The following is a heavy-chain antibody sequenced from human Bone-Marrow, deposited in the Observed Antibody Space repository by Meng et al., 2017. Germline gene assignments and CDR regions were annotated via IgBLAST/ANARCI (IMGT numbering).Heavy chain of an antibody. CDR2: IYSGGST. J-gene: IGHJ6*02. V-gene: IGHV3-53*01. D-gene: IGHD6-13*01. CDR1: GFTVSYNY. CDR3: ARGGEIAAAAIDYYGMDV. Sequence: GESLKISCAASGFTVSYNYMSWVRQAPGKGLEWVSIIYSGGSTYYADSVKGRFTISTYYADSVKGRFTISRDNSKNMLYLQMNSLRAEDTAVDYCARGGEIAAAAIDYYGMDVWGQGTTVTVSS.